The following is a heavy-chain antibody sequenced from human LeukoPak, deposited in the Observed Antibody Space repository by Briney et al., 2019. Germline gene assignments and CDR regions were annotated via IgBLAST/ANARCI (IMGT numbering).Heavy chain of an antibody. Sequence: SETLSLTCTVSGGSLDGHYWTWLRQPPGKGLEWIGYFYKGAMTNQNPSLSSRVSMSMDTSKNQLSLTLPSVTAADTAVYYCARPRTILGVVIGRHYIELWGTGTTVSVSS. CDR1: GGSLDGHY. J-gene: IGHJ6*03. V-gene: IGHV4-4*09. CDR2: FYKGAMT. CDR3: ARPRTILGVVIGRHYIEL. D-gene: IGHD3-3*01.